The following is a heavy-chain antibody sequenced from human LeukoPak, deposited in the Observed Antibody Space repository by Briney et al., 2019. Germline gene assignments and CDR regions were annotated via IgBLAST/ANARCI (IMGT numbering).Heavy chain of an antibody. CDR1: GGSISSYY. J-gene: IGHJ3*02. Sequence: PSETLSLTCTVSGGSISSYYWSWIRQPPGKGLEWIGYIYYSGSTNYNPSLKSQVTISVDTSKNQFSLKLTSVTAADTGVYYCARVGFYARAFDIWGQGTMITVSS. CDR2: IYYSGST. D-gene: IGHD2/OR15-2a*01. V-gene: IGHV4-59*01. CDR3: ARVGFYARAFDI.